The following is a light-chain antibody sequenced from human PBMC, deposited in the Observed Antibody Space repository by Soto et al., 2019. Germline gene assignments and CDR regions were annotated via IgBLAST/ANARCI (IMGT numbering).Light chain of an antibody. CDR3: SSYTSSSTRV. CDR2: DVS. Sequence: QSALTQPASVSGSPGQSITISCTGTSSDVGGYNYVSWYQQHPGKAPKLMIYDVSKQPSGVSNRFSGSKSGNTASLTISGLQAEEEADYYCSSYTSSSTRVFGGGTKLTFL. V-gene: IGLV2-14*01. CDR1: SSDVGGYNY. J-gene: IGLJ2*01.